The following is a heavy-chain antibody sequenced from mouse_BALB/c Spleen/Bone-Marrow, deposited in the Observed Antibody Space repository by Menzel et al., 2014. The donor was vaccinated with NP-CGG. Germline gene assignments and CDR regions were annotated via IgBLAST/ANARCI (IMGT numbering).Heavy chain of an antibody. J-gene: IGHJ1*01. Sequence: EVKLVESGGGLVQPGGSLKLSCVASGFTFSSCGMSWVRQTPDKRLELVATINNNGGSTYYPDSVKGQFTISRDNAKNTLYLQMSSLKSEDTAMYYCARVYGWYFDVWGAGTTVTVSS. V-gene: IGHV5-6-3*01. D-gene: IGHD1-1*01. CDR1: GFTFSSCG. CDR2: INNNGGST. CDR3: ARVYGWYFDV.